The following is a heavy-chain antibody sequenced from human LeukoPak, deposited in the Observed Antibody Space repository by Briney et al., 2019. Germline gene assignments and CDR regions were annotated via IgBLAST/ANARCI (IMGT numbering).Heavy chain of an antibody. CDR2: IRYDGSNK. J-gene: IGHJ4*02. CDR3: AKDGYYYDSSGYRADY. CDR1: GFTFSTYG. Sequence: GGSLRLSCAASGFTFSTYGMHWVRQAPGKGLEWVAFIRYDGSNKYYVDSVKGRFTISRDNSKSTLYLQMSSLRAEDTAVYYCAKDGYYYDSSGYRADYWGQGTLVTVSS. D-gene: IGHD3-22*01. V-gene: IGHV3-30*02.